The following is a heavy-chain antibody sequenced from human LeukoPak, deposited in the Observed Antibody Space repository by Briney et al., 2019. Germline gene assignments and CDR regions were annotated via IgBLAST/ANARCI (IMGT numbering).Heavy chain of an antibody. V-gene: IGHV4-61*02. CDR3: ANSIDFDYGDYYFDY. CDR1: GGSISSGSYY. D-gene: IGHD4-17*01. J-gene: IGHJ4*02. CDR2: IYTSGST. Sequence: SETLSLTCTVSGGSISSGSYYWSWIRQPAGKGLEWIGRIYTSGSTNYNPSLKGRVTISLDTSKNQFSLKLSSVTAADTAVYYCANSIDFDYGDYYFDYWGQGALVTISS.